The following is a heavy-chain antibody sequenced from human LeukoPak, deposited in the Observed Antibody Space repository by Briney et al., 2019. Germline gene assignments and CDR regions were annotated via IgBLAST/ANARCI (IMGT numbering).Heavy chain of an antibody. CDR3: ARDQYSYAHAAH. Sequence: PGGSLRLSCAASGFTFSSYAMTWVRQAPGKGLESVSVISGSDGSTYYADSVKGRFTISRDKSKNTLYLQMNSLRAEDTAVYYCARDQYSYAHAAHWGQGTLVTVSS. D-gene: IGHD5-18*01. CDR2: ISGSDGST. V-gene: IGHV3-23*01. CDR1: GFTFSSYA. J-gene: IGHJ4*02.